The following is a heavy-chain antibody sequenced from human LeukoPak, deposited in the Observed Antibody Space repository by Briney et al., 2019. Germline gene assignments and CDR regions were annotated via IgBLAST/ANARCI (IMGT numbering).Heavy chain of an antibody. V-gene: IGHV3-48*04. CDR2: ISSSSSTI. CDR1: GFTFISYS. J-gene: IGHJ2*01. Sequence: GGSLRLSCAASGFTFISYSMNWVRQAPGKGLEWVSYISSSSSTIKYADSVKGRFTISRDNAKNSLYLQMNSLRAEDTAVYYCARGEYYYDSSAYSWYFDLWGRGTLVTVSS. CDR3: ARGEYYYDSSAYSWYFDL. D-gene: IGHD3-22*01.